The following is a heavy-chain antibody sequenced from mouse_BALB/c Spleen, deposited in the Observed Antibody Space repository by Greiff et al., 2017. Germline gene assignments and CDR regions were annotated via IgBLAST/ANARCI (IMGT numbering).Heavy chain of an antibody. V-gene: IGHV3-8*02. D-gene: IGHD2-1*01. J-gene: IGHJ2*01. CDR1: GDSITSGY. Sequence: EVQRVESGPSLVKPSQTLSLTCSVTGDSITSGYWNWIRKFPGNKLEYMGYISYSGSTYYNPSLKSRISITRDTSKNQYYLQLNSVTTEDTATYYCARLNYGNYDFDYWGQGTTLTVSS. CDR2: ISYSGST. CDR3: ARLNYGNYDFDY.